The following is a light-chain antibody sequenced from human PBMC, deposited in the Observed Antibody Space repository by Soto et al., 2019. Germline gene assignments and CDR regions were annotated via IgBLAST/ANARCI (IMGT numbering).Light chain of an antibody. CDR2: DAS. V-gene: IGKV1-5*01. CDR3: QQYGSSRET. J-gene: IGKJ1*01. CDR1: QTITNW. Sequence: DIRMTQSPSILSASVGDRVTMACGSSQTITNWLAWYQQKPGKAPRLLIYDASSLESWVPSRFSGSGSGTDFTLTISRLEPEDFAVYYCQQYGSSRETFGQGTKVDIK.